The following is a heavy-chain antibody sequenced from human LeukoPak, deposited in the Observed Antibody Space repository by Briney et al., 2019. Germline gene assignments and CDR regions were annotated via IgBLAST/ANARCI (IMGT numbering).Heavy chain of an antibody. CDR2: IWSDGSSQ. V-gene: IGHV3-33*01. CDR1: GVSLSSHG. J-gene: IGHJ4*02. CDR3: ARVYETNGYLY. Sequence: PGGSLRLSCVVSGVSLSSHGMHWFRQAPGKGLEWITYIWSDGSSQYYADSMKGRFTVSRDNSKNTLYLQINSLRVEDTAVYYCARVYETNGYLYWGQGSLVTVSS. D-gene: IGHD3-22*01.